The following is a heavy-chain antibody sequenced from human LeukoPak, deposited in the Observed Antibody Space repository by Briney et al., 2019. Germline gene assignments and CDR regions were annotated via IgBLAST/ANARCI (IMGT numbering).Heavy chain of an antibody. D-gene: IGHD6-13*01. J-gene: IGHJ4*02. CDR3: AREGSSSPYYFDY. CDR1: GFTFSSYS. Sequence: GGSLRLSCAASGFTFSSYSMNWVRQAPGKGLEWVSSISSSSSYIYYADSVKGRFTISRDNAKNSLYLQMNSLRAEDTAVYYCAREGSSSPYYFDYWDQGTLVTVSS. V-gene: IGHV3-21*01. CDR2: ISSSSSYI.